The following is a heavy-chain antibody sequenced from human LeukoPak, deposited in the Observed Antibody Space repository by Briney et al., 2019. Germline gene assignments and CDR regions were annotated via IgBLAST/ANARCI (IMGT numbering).Heavy chain of an antibody. V-gene: IGHV3-23*01. CDR3: AIGPYYYDSRGY. CDR1: GFTFSSYG. CDR2: ISGSGGST. Sequence: PGGSLRLSCAASGFTFSSYGMSWVRQAPGKGLEWVSAISGSGGSTYYADSVKGRFTISRDNSKNTLYLQMNSLRAEDTAVYYCAIGPYYYDSRGYWGQGTLVTVSS. D-gene: IGHD3-22*01. J-gene: IGHJ4*02.